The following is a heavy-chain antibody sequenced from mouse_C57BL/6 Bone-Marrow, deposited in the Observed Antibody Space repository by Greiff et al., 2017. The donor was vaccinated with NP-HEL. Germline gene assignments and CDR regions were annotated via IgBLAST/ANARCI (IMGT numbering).Heavy chain of an antibody. J-gene: IGHJ4*01. CDR2: IYPGDGDT. D-gene: IGHD3-3*01. V-gene: IGHV1-82*01. CDR3: ARKPCPGHYYAMDY. CDR1: GYAFSSSW. Sequence: QVQLQQSGPELVKPGASVKISCKASGYAFSSSWMNWVKQRPGKGLEWIGRIYPGDGDTNYNGKFKGKATLTADKSSSTAYMQLSSLTSEDSAVYFCARKPCPGHYYAMDYWGQGTSVTVSS.